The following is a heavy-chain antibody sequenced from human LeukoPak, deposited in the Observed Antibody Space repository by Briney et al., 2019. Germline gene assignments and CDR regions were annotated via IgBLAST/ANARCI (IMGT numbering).Heavy chain of an antibody. CDR3: ARVHSSRPW. Sequence: GGSLRLSCAASGFTFSSYAMTWVRQAPGKGLEWVSAISGSGGSTYYADSVKGRFTTSRDNSKNTLYLQMNSLRAEDTAVYYCARVHSSRPWWGQGTTVTVSS. D-gene: IGHD6-13*01. CDR2: ISGSGGST. J-gene: IGHJ6*02. CDR1: GFTFSSYA. V-gene: IGHV3-23*01.